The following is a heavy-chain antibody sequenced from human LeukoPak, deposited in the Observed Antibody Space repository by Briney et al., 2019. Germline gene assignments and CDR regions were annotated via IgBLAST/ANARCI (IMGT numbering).Heavy chain of an antibody. CDR1: AFTFSNYA. CDR2: ISGNGDGT. CDR3: AKAGEQQWLRMHFDN. V-gene: IGHV3-23*01. D-gene: IGHD5-18*01. J-gene: IGHJ4*02. Sequence: GGSLRLSCVASAFTFSNYAMNWVRQATGKGLEWVSVISGNGDGTYYADSVKGRFTISRDNSKNTLYLQMKSLRAEDTAVYYCAKAGEQQWLRMHFDNWGQGTLVTVSS.